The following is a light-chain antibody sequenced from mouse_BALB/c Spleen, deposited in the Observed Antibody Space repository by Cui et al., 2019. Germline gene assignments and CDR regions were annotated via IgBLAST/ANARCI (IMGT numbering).Light chain of an antibody. V-gene: IGKV8-28*01. CDR2: GAS. CDR3: QNDHSYPPT. Sequence: DILMTQSPSSLSVSAGEKVTMSCKSSPSLLNSGNQKSNLAWYQQKPWEAPKLLIDGASTRGCGVPERFRVSGSGTDFTLTISSVQAEDLAVYYCQNDHSYPPTFGGGTRLEIK. J-gene: IGKJ2*01. CDR1: PSLLNSGNQKSN.